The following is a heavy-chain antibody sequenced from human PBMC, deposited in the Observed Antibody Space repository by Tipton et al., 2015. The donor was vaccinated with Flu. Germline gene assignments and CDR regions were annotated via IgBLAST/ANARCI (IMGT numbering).Heavy chain of an antibody. J-gene: IGHJ4*02. V-gene: IGHV3-7*01. D-gene: IGHD1-14*01. CDR3: AGGRIDY. CDR1: GFIFSRYW. Sequence: SLRLSCAASGFIFSRYWMSWVRQVAGKGLEWVANIKYDGSEKYYVDSVKGRFTISRDNAKNSVYLQMDSLGAEDTAVYYCAGGRIDYWGQGTLVTVSS. CDR2: IKYDGSEK.